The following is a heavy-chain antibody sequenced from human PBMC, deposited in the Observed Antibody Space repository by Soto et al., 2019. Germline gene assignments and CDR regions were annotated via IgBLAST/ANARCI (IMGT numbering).Heavy chain of an antibody. Sequence: QVQLVESGGGVVQPGRSLRLSCAASGFTFSSYAMHWVRQAPGKGLEWVAVISYDGSNKYYADSVKGRFTISRDNSKNTLYLQMNSLRAEDTAVYHCARDGGSITIIVVVTPPDYWGQGTLVTVSS. CDR3: ARDGGSITIIVVVTPPDY. D-gene: IGHD3-22*01. V-gene: IGHV3-30-3*01. CDR2: ISYDGSNK. J-gene: IGHJ4*02. CDR1: GFTFSSYA.